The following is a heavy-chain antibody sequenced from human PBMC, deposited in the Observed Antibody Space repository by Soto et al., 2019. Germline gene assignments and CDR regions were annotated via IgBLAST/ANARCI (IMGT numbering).Heavy chain of an antibody. V-gene: IGHV5-10-1*01. J-gene: IGHJ6*02. D-gene: IGHD3-22*01. CDR1: GYSFTSYW. CDR3: ARLGDDSSGYYPYYYGMDV. Sequence: GESLKISCKGSGYSFTSYWISWVRQMPGKGLEWMGRIDPSDSYTNYSPSFQGHVAISADKSISTAYLQWSSLKASDTAMYYCARLGDDSSGYYPYYYGMDVWGQGTTVTVSS. CDR2: IDPSDSYT.